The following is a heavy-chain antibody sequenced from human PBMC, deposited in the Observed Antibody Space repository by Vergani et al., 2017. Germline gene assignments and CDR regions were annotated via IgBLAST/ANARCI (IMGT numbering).Heavy chain of an antibody. CDR2: IYSGGST. Sequence: EVLLVESGGGLVQPGGSLRLSCAASGFTVSSNYMSWVRQAPGKGLEWVSVIYSGGSTYYADSVKGRFTISRDNSKNTLYLQMNSLRAEDTAVYYCARAPGIAVAGRWFDPWGQGTLVTVSS. J-gene: IGHJ5*02. V-gene: IGHV3-66*01. D-gene: IGHD6-19*01. CDR1: GFTVSSNY. CDR3: ARAPGIAVAGRWFDP.